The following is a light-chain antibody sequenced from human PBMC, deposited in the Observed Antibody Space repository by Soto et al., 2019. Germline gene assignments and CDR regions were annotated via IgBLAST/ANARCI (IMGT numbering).Light chain of an antibody. CDR2: DAS. J-gene: IGKJ5*01. V-gene: IGKV2D-29*01. CDR1: QSLLPSDGKTY. Sequence: ILMTQTPLSLSFTLGQPSSISCKSSQSLLPSDGKTYLNWYQQKPGKAPKLLIYDASNLETGVPSRFSGSGSGTEFTLTISSLQSEDFAVYYCQQYNNWPITFGQGTRLEIK. CDR3: QQYNNWPIT.